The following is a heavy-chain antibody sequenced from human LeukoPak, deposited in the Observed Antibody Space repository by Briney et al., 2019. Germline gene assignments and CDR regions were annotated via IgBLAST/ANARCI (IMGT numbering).Heavy chain of an antibody. CDR3: ASYFWSGSRYYFDY. J-gene: IGHJ4*02. V-gene: IGHV3-21*01. CDR2: ISSSSSYI. CDR1: GFTFSSDA. D-gene: IGHD3-3*01. Sequence: GGSLRLSCAASGFTFSSDAMNWVRQAPGKGLEWVSSISSSSSYIYYADSVKGRFTISRDNAKNSLYLQMNSLRAEDTAVYYCASYFWSGSRYYFDYWGQGTLVTVSS.